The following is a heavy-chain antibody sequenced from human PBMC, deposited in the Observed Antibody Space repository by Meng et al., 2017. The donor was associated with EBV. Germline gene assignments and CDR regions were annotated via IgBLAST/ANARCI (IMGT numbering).Heavy chain of an antibody. V-gene: IGHV1-18*01. J-gene: IGHJ5*02. Sequence: VQLVQSGAQVKTRGASGKVSCTASGYTFTSYGISWVRQAPGQGLEWMGWISAYNGNTNYAQKLQGRVTMTTDTSTSTAYMELRSLRSDDTAVYYCARVGRITMVRGETLDPWGQGTLVTVSS. D-gene: IGHD3-10*01. CDR1: GYTFTSYG. CDR3: ARVGRITMVRGETLDP. CDR2: ISAYNGNT.